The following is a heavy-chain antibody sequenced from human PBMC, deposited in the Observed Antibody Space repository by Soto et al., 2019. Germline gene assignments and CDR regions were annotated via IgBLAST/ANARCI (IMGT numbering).Heavy chain of an antibody. CDR2: ISDSGGST. CDR3: AKDGADLDYKNSSYGSDN. CDR1: GFTFSNYA. D-gene: IGHD6-6*01. Sequence: EVQLLESGGGLVQPGGSLRLSCAASGFTFSNYAMSWVRQAPGKGLEWVSVISDSGGSTYYADSVKGRFTITRDNSKHKLYLHTNRLRAEDTAVYYCAKDGADLDYKNSSYGSDNWGQGTLVTVSS. V-gene: IGHV3-23*01. J-gene: IGHJ4*02.